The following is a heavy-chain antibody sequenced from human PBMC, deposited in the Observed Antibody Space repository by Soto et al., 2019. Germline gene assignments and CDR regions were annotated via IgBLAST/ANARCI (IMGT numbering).Heavy chain of an antibody. CDR2: IIPMYGPA. CDR3: ARVTSMVRGVIDNWFDP. CDR1: GGTFSSYA. Sequence: VKVSCKASGGTFSSYATHWVRQAPGQGLEWMGGIIPMYGPAKYAQRFQGRVTITADESTTTVYMELTSLTSQDTAVYYCARVTSMVRGVIDNWFDPWGHGTLVTVSS. D-gene: IGHD3-10*01. V-gene: IGHV1-69*01. J-gene: IGHJ5*02.